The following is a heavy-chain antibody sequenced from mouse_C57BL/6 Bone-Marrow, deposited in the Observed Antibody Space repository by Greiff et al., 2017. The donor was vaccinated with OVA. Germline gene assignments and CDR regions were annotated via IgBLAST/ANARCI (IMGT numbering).Heavy chain of an antibody. V-gene: IGHV1-26*01. J-gene: IGHJ4*01. CDR2: INPNNGGT. CDR3: ARVRRYYSMDY. CDR1: GYTFTDYY. Sequence: VQLQQSGPELVKPGASVKISCKASGYTFTDYYMNWVKQSHGKSLEWIGDINPNNGGTSYNQKFKGKATLTVHKSSSTAYMELRSLTSEDSAVYYCARVRRYYSMDYGGQGPSAPASS.